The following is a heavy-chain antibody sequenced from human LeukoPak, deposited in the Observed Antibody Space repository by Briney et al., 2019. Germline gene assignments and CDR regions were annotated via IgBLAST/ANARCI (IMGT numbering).Heavy chain of an antibody. J-gene: IGHJ6*02. CDR3: AKAPYYDFWSGYYASYYGMDV. Sequence: GRSLRLSCAASGFTFSSYGMHWVRQAPGKGLEWVAVITYDGSNKYYADSVKGRFTISRDNSKNTLYLQMNSLRAEDTAVYYCAKAPYYDFWSGYYASYYGMDVWGQGTTVTVSS. CDR2: ITYDGSNK. V-gene: IGHV3-30*18. D-gene: IGHD3-3*01. CDR1: GFTFSSYG.